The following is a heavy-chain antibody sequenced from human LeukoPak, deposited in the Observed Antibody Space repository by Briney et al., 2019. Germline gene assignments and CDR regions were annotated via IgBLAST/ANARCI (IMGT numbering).Heavy chain of an antibody. CDR2: VRSKAYGGTT. V-gene: IGHV3-49*04. Sequence: GGSLRLSCIASGFTFGDFAMSWVRQAPGKGLEWVGLVRSKAYGGTTEYAAFVKGRFTISRDDSNNIAYLQMNSLKTEDIAVYFCTRAWGYYYDSSAYYYNYWGQGTLVTVSS. D-gene: IGHD3-22*01. CDR3: TRAWGYYYDSSAYYYNY. CDR1: GFTFGDFA. J-gene: IGHJ4*02.